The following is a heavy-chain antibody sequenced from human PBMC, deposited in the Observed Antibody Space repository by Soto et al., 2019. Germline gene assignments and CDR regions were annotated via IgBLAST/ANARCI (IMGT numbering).Heavy chain of an antibody. V-gene: IGHV3-23*01. Sequence: EVRLLESGGGWTQPGGSLRLSCTASGFTFRSHAMNWMRQAPGKGLEWVSTVSRSGSSTYYADSAEGRFTSSRDNSNNIVYLDMNSLTVGDTAVYYCAKGIGLVTQGIDYWGQGILVTVSS. D-gene: IGHD1-26*01. CDR3: AKGIGLVTQGIDY. J-gene: IGHJ4*02. CDR1: GFTFRSHA. CDR2: VSRSGSST.